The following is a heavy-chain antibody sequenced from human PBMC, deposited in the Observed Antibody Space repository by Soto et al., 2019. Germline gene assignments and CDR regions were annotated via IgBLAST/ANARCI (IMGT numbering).Heavy chain of an antibody. CDR1: GGTFSSYA. CDR2: IIPIFGTA. V-gene: IGHV1-69*13. Sequence: SVKVSCKASGGTFSSYAISWVRQAPGQGLEWMGGIIPIFGTANYAQKFQGRVTITADESTSTAYMELSSLRSEDTAVYYCARVISIGAGVVTPKIDAFDIWGQGTMVTVSS. J-gene: IGHJ3*02. D-gene: IGHD2-21*02. CDR3: ARVISIGAGVVTPKIDAFDI.